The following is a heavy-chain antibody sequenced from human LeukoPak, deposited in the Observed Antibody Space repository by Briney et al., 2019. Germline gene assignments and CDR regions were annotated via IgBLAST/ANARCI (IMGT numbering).Heavy chain of an antibody. Sequence: GGSLRLSCAASGFTFSSYTMNWVRQAPGKGLEWVSIISSGSSYIHYADSVKGRFTISRDNAKNSLYLQMNSLRAEDTAVYYCARETTVTTFGAYYYYYMDVWGKGTTVTISS. CDR2: ISSGSSYI. D-gene: IGHD4-17*01. J-gene: IGHJ6*03. CDR1: GFTFSSYT. CDR3: ARETTVTTFGAYYYYYMDV. V-gene: IGHV3-21*01.